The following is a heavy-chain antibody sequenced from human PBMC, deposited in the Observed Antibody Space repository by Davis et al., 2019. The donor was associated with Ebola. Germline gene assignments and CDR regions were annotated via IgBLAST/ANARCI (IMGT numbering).Heavy chain of an antibody. CDR2: IYHSGST. J-gene: IGHJ4*02. CDR3: AKDDYGSGSFDY. Sequence: SETLSPTCIVLGSSITSGYYWGWIRQPPGKGMEWIGSIYHSGSTYYNTSLKSRVTISVDTSKNQLSLKLSSVTAADTAVYYCAKDDYGSGSFDYWGQGTLVTVSS. CDR1: GSSITSGYY. V-gene: IGHV4-38-2*02. D-gene: IGHD3-10*01.